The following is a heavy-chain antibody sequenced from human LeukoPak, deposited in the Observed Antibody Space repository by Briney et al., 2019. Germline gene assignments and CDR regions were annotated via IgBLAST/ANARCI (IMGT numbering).Heavy chain of an antibody. V-gene: IGHV5-51*01. D-gene: IGHD6-13*01. CDR1: GYSFTSYW. J-gene: IGHJ4*02. Sequence: GESLKISCKGSGYSFTSYWIGWVRQMPGKGLEWMGIIYPGDSDTRYSPSFQGQVTISADKSTSTAYLQWSSLKASDTAMYYCARTPKFQARRNQQLALFDYWGQGTLVTVSS. CDR2: IYPGDSDT. CDR3: ARTPKFQARRNQQLALFDY.